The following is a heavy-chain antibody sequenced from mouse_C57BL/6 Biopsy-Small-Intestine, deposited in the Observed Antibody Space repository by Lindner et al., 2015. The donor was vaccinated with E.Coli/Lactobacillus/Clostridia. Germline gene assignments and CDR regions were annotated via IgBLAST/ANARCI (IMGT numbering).Heavy chain of an antibody. CDR2: IDPETGGT. CDR3: TRGRRRGYYYGMDY. CDR1: GYTFTDYE. J-gene: IGHJ4*01. V-gene: IGHV1-15*01. Sequence: VQLQESGAELVRPGASVTLSCKASGYTFTDYEMHWVKQTPVHGLEWIGAIDPETGGTAFKEKFKGKAILTADKFSSTAYMELRSLTSEDSAVYYCTRGRRRGYYYGMDYWGQGTSVTVSS.